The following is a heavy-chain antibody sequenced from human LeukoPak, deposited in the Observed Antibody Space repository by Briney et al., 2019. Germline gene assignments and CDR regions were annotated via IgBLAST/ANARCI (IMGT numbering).Heavy chain of an antibody. CDR3: ARGGGCSYGYFDY. CDR1: GFTVSSNY. J-gene: IGHJ4*02. Sequence: AGSLTLTCAASGFTVSSNYMSWVRQAPGKGLEWVSDIYSGGSTYYADSVKGRFTISRHNSKNTLYLQMNSLRAEDTAVYYCARGGGCSYGYFDYWGEGTLVTVSS. V-gene: IGHV3-53*04. D-gene: IGHD5-18*01. CDR2: IYSGGST.